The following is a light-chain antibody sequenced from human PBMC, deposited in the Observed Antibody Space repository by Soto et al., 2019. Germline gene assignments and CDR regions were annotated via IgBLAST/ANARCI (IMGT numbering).Light chain of an antibody. CDR2: DTS. J-gene: IGKJ5*01. Sequence: EIVLTQSPATLSLSPGDRATLSCRASQSVGSYLAWYQQKPGQAPRLLVYDTSNRATAIPARFSGSGSGTDFTLTISSLEPEDLAVYYCQCRNEWPPIIFGQGTRLEIK. V-gene: IGKV3-11*01. CDR1: QSVGSY. CDR3: QCRNEWPPII.